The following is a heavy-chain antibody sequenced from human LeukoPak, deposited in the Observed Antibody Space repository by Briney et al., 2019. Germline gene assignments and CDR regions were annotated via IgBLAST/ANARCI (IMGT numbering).Heavy chain of an antibody. V-gene: IGHV1-69*13. CDR1: GGTFSSYA. Sequence: SVKVSCKASGGTFSSYAISWVRQAPGQGLEWIGGIIPIFGTPTYAQKFQGRVTITADESTSTVYMELSSLRSEDRAVYYCARSEIRAVTGTGYYYYYYMDVWGKGTTVTISS. CDR3: ARSEIRAVTGTGYYYYYYMDV. J-gene: IGHJ6*03. CDR2: IIPIFGTP. D-gene: IGHD6-19*01.